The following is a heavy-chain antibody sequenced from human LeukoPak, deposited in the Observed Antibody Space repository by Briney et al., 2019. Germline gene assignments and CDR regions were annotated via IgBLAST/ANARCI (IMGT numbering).Heavy chain of an antibody. J-gene: IGHJ3*02. V-gene: IGHV4-34*01. D-gene: IGHD3-10*01. CDR2: INHSGST. Sequence: SETLSLTCAVYGGSFSGYHWSWIRQPPGKGLEWIGEINHSGSTNYNPSLKSRVTISVDTSKNQFSLKLSSVTAADTAVYYCARGRRLLWFGESAAFDIWGQGTMVTVSS. CDR1: GGSFSGYH. CDR3: ARGRRLLWFGESAAFDI.